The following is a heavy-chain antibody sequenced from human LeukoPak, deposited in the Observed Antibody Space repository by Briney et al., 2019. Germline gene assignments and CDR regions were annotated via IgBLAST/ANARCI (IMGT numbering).Heavy chain of an antibody. V-gene: IGHV4-59*08. CDR1: GGSISSYY. CDR2: IYYSGST. Sequence: SETLSLTCTVSGGSISSYYWSWIRQPPGKGLEWIGYIYYSGSTYYNPSLKSRVTISVDTSKNQFSLKLSSVTAADTAVYYCARVGGISLNWFDPWGQGTLVTVSS. CDR3: ARVGGISLNWFDP. D-gene: IGHD1-26*01. J-gene: IGHJ5*02.